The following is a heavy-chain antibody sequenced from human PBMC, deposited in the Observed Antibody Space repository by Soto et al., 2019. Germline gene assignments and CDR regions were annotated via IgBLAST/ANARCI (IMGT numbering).Heavy chain of an antibody. CDR1: GGSISSGGYY. CDR2: IYYSGST. J-gene: IGHJ6*02. CDR3: ARCSPLVDIAAAGLYYYYYGMDV. Sequence: QVQLQESGPGLVKPSQTLSLTCTVSGGSISSGGYYWSWIRQHPGKGLEWIGYIYYSGSTYYNPSLKSRVTISVDTSKNQFSLKLSSVTAADTAVYYCARCSPLVDIAAAGLYYYYYGMDVWGQGTTVTVSS. V-gene: IGHV4-31*03. D-gene: IGHD6-13*01.